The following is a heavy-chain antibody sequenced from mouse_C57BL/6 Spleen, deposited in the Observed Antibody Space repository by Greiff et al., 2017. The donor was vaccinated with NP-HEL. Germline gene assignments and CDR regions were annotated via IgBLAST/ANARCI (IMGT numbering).Heavy chain of an antibody. CDR1: GYTFTDYY. CDR3: ARVELLWLRYAMDY. CDR2: INPNNGGT. Sequence: EVQLQQSGPELVKPGASVKISCKASGYTFTDYYMNWVKQSHGKSLEWIGDINPNNGGTSYNQKFKGKATLTVDKSSSTAYMELRSLTSEDSAVYYCARVELLWLRYAMDYWGQGTSVTVSS. V-gene: IGHV1-26*01. J-gene: IGHJ4*01. D-gene: IGHD2-2*01.